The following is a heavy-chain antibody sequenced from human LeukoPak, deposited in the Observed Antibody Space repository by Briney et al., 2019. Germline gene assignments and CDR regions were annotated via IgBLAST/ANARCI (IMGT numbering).Heavy chain of an antibody. CDR1: GYSFTSYW. Sequence: GESLKISCTASGYSFTSYWIGWVRQMPGKGLEWMGIIYPGDSDTRYNPSFQGQVTISADKSISTAFLQWSSLKASDTAMYYCARRDDSGSNDYWGQGTLVTVSS. CDR2: IYPGDSDT. D-gene: IGHD3-10*01. CDR3: ARRDDSGSNDY. V-gene: IGHV5-51*01. J-gene: IGHJ4*02.